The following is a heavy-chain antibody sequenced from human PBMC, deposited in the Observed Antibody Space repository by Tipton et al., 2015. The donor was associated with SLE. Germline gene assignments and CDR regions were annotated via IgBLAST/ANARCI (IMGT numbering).Heavy chain of an antibody. D-gene: IGHD2-2*02. CDR2: TWYDGSKK. CDR3: ARGGDGYTHLHNDY. CDR1: GFTFGDFA. V-gene: IGHV3-33*01. J-gene: IGHJ4*02. Sequence: SLRLSCAVSGFTFGDFAVHWVRQAPGKGLEWVAATWYDGSKKFYADSVKGRFTISRDNSKNTLYLQLNSLRVDDTAMYYCARGGDGYTHLHNDYWGQGTLVAVSS.